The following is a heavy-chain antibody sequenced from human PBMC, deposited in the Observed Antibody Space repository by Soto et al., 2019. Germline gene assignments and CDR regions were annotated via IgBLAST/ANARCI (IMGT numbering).Heavy chain of an antibody. D-gene: IGHD4-17*01. CDR1: GGTFSSYA. V-gene: IGHV1-69*12. Sequence: QVQLVQSGAEVKKPGSSVKVSCKASGGTFSSYAISWVRQAPRQGLEWMGGIIPIFGTANYAQKFQGRVTITADESTSTAYMELSSLRSEDTAVYYCARAGRMTTVPYYYGMDVWGQGTTVTVSS. CDR2: IIPIFGTA. J-gene: IGHJ6*02. CDR3: ARAGRMTTVPYYYGMDV.